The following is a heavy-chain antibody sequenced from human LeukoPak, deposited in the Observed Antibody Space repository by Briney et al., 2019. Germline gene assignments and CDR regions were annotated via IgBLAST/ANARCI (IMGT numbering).Heavy chain of an antibody. D-gene: IGHD2-2*01. J-gene: IGHJ4*02. CDR2: INSRSNYI. Sequence: GGSLRLSCAASGFTFSSYSMNWVRQAPGKGLEWVSSINSRSNYIYYADSVKGRFTISRDNAKNSLSLQMNSLRAEDTAVYYCARVEVTPQLLNYFDYWGQGTLVTVSS. CDR3: ARVEVTPQLLNYFDY. CDR1: GFTFSSYS. V-gene: IGHV3-21*01.